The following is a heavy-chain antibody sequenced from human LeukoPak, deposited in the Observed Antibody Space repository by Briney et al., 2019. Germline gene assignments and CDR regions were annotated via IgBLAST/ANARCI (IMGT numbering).Heavy chain of an antibody. D-gene: IGHD2-21*01. J-gene: IGHJ4*02. V-gene: IGHV4-59*01. CDR2: IHSSGST. CDR3: AKYGIYSFDY. CDR1: VASTSSYY. Sequence: SETLSLTRTVSVASTSSYYWSWIRPPPRKGLEWSGYIHSSGSTNCNPALKSRVTISLDTSKNQFFLKLTSVTAADTAVYYCAKYGIYSFDYWGQGTLVTVSS.